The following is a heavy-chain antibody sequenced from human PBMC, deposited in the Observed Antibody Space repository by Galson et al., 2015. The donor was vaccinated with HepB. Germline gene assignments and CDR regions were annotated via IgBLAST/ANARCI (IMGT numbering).Heavy chain of an antibody. V-gene: IGHV3-30*18. Sequence: SLRLSCAASGFTFSSYGMHWVRQAPGKGLEWVAVISYDGSNKYYADSVKGRFTISRDNSKNTLYLQMNSLRAEDTAVYYCAKDRYSSSWYLHYYYYYMDVWGKGTTVTVSS. D-gene: IGHD6-13*01. CDR2: ISYDGSNK. J-gene: IGHJ6*03. CDR3: AKDRYSSSWYLHYYYYYMDV. CDR1: GFTFSSYG.